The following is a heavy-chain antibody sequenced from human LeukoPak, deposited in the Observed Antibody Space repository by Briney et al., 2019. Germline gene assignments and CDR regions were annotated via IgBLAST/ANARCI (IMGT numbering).Heavy chain of an antibody. V-gene: IGHV3-30*04. D-gene: IGHD1-26*01. Sequence: GGSLRFSCAASGFTSSRYAMHWVRQAPGKGLEWLAFISYGGSNKYYADSVKGRFTISRDNSKNTVYLQMNSLRAEDTAVYYCAREAVGAIYFDYWGQGTLVTVSS. CDR1: GFTSSRYA. CDR2: ISYGGSNK. CDR3: AREAVGAIYFDY. J-gene: IGHJ4*02.